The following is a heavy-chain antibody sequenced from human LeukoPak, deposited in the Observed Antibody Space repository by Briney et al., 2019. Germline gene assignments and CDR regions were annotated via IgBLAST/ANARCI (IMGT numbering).Heavy chain of an antibody. Sequence: PGGSLRLSCTASGFTFSVAWMHWVRHAPRKGLVWVSVIKSDGSGTTYADSVKGRFTISRDNARNTVYLQMNSLRADDTAMYYCAKDYFGSIDYWGQGTLVTVSS. CDR1: GFTFSVAW. V-gene: IGHV3-74*01. J-gene: IGHJ4*02. D-gene: IGHD2/OR15-2a*01. CDR3: AKDYFGSIDY. CDR2: IKSDGSGT.